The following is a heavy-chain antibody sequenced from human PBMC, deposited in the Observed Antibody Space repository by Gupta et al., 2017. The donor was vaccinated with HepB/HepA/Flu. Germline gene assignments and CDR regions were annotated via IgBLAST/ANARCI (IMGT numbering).Heavy chain of an antibody. CDR3: ARSGQWPQPNNWFDP. V-gene: IGHV3-7*01. Sequence: EVQLLESGGGLVQPGGSLRFSCAASGFSFSSYWMSWVRQAPGKGLEWVATINQDGSEKYYVDSVKGRFTISRDNAKNSLYLQISGLRGDDTAVYYCARSGQWPQPNNWFDPWGQGTLVTVSS. CDR1: GFSFSSYW. D-gene: IGHD6-19*01. CDR2: INQDGSEK. J-gene: IGHJ5*02.